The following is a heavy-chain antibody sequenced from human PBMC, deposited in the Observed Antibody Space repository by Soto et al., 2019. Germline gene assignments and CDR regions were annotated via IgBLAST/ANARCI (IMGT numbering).Heavy chain of an antibody. J-gene: IGHJ4*02. CDR3: AKSYGDTWKHYYFDY. CDR1: RLTFSGYT. Sequence: EVQLLESGGGLVQPGGSLRLSCAASRLTFSGYTMSWVRQAPGKGLEWVSGISGSGGSTYYADSVKGRFTISRDNSESTLFLQMNSLRDEDTALYYCAKSYGDTWKHYYFDYWGQGTLVTVSS. V-gene: IGHV3-23*01. D-gene: IGHD3-3*02. CDR2: ISGSGGST.